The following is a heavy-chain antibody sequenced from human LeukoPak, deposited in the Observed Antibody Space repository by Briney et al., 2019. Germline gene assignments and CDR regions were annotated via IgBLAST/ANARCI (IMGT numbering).Heavy chain of an antibody. CDR1: GLIFSNCW. J-gene: IGHJ4*02. V-gene: IGHV3-15*01. CDR2: IKSEVDGATR. Sequence: GGSLRLSCAASGLIFSNCWMTWVRQAPGKGLEWVGRIKSEVDGATRDYAAPVRGRFTLSRDDSRNTLYLQMNSLKTEDTAFYYFTTDIPFTSGGAIAYWGQGTLVTVSS. D-gene: IGHD3-16*02. CDR3: TTDIPFTSGGAIAY.